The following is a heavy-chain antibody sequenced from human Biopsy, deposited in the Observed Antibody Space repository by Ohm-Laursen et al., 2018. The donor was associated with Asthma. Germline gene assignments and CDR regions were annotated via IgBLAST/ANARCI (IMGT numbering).Heavy chain of an antibody. CDR1: GFSFSNFA. V-gene: IGHV3-30*01. CDR3: VRDGTDDAFDI. Sequence: SSLRLSCAASGFSFSNFAIHWVRQAPGKGLEWVGVISKDASTQDYADFVKGRFTMARDNSKNTLDLQMNSLREEDTAVYYCVRDGTDDAFDIWGQGTVVSVSS. J-gene: IGHJ3*02. CDR2: ISKDASTQ. D-gene: IGHD1-1*01.